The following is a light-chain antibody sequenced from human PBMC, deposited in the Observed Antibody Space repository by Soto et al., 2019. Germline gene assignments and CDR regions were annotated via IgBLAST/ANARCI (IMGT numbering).Light chain of an antibody. V-gene: IGKV1-33*01. CDR3: LQHKSYPRT. CDR2: DAS. CDR1: QDINKN. J-gene: IGKJ1*01. Sequence: DIQMTQSPSSLSASVGDRVTITCQASQDINKNLIWYQQKPGKAPKLLIYDASDLETGVPSRFSGSGSGTGFTFTISSLQPEDFATYYCLQHKSYPRTFGQGTKVEIK.